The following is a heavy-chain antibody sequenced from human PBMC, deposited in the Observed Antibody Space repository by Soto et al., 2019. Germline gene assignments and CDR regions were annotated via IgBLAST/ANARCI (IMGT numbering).Heavy chain of an antibody. CDR3: AKALQMATILRQFDY. CDR1: GFTFSSYG. J-gene: IGHJ4*02. Sequence: VGSLRLSCAASGFTFSSYGMSWVRQAPGKGLEWVSGISGSGGSTYYADSVKGRFTTSRDNSKNTLYLQMNGLRAEDTAVYYCAKALQMATILRQFDYWGQGTLVTVSS. CDR2: ISGSGGST. D-gene: IGHD5-12*01. V-gene: IGHV3-23*01.